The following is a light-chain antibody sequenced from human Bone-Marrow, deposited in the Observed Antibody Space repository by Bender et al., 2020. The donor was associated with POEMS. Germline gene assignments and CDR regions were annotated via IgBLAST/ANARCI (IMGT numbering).Light chain of an antibody. Sequence: QSALTQPPSVSGSPGQSVTISCTGTSGDVGGYNSVSWFQHHRGESPKVILYDVTKRPSGVPDRFSGSKSGNTASLTISGLQAEDEADYYCCSYATSSLWVFGTGTKVTVL. CDR2: DVT. V-gene: IGLV2-11*01. CDR1: SGDVGGYNS. J-gene: IGLJ1*01. CDR3: CSYATSSLWV.